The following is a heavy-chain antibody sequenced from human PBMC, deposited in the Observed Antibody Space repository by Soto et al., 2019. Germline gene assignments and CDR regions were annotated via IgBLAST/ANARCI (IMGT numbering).Heavy chain of an antibody. J-gene: IGHJ4*02. V-gene: IGHV2-5*01. CDR1: GFSLSTSGVG. CDR3: AHTPPGTPRTDFDY. Sequence: SGPTLVNPTQTLTLTCNFSGFSLSTSGVGVGWIRQPPGKALEWLALIYWNDDKRYSPSLKSRLTITKDTSKNQVVLTMTNMDPVDTATYYCAHTPPGTPRTDFDYWGQGTLVTVSS. D-gene: IGHD1-7*01. CDR2: IYWNDDK.